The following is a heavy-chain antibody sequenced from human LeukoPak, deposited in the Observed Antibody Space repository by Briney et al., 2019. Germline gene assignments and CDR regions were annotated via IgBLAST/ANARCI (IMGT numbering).Heavy chain of an antibody. D-gene: IGHD6-13*01. Sequence: SETLSLTCTVSGGYTGSHYWSWIRQPAGKGLEWIGRISPSGTTHYNPSLGSRVTMSVDTSKNYFSLRLSSVTAADTAVYYCAKSAIAAALLHAWGQGTLVTVSS. V-gene: IGHV4-4*07. J-gene: IGHJ5*02. CDR2: ISPSGTT. CDR1: GGYTGSHY. CDR3: AKSAIAAALLHA.